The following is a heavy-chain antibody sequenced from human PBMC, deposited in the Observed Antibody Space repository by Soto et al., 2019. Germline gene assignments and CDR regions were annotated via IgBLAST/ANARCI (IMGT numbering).Heavy chain of an antibody. D-gene: IGHD4-4*01. V-gene: IGHV1-69*13. J-gene: IGHJ4*02. CDR3: ARIASSSNILDY. Sequence: ASVKVSCKASGGTFSSYAISWVRQAPGQGLEWMGGIIPIFGTANYAQKFQGRVTITADESTSTAYMELSSLRSEDTAVYYCARIASSSNILDYWGQGTLVTVSS. CDR2: IIPIFGTA. CDR1: GGTFSSYA.